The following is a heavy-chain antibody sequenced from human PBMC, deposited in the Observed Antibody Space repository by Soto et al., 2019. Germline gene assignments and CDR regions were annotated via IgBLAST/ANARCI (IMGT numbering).Heavy chain of an antibody. V-gene: IGHV1-18*01. CDR2: ISAYNGNT. CDR3: ARDSRAGYTGTPFDY. J-gene: IGHJ4*02. Sequence: ASVKVSCKASGYTFTSYGISWVRQAPGQGLEWMGWISAYNGNTNYAQKLQGRVTMTTDTSTSTAYMELRSLRSDDTAVYYCARDSRAGYTGTPFDYWGQGTLVTVSS. D-gene: IGHD6-13*01. CDR1: GYTFTSYG.